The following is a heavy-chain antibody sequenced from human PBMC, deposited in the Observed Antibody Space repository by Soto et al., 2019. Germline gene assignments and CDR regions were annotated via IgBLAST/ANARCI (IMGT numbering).Heavy chain of an antibody. CDR1: GGTFSTHA. CDR2: IIPTLGTP. D-gene: IGHD3-3*01. Sequence: QVQLVQSGAEVKKPGSSVKVSCKASGGTFSTHAISWVRQAPGQGLEWLGGIIPTLGTPNYAQKFQGRVTVTADEYTSPAYMELSRLTSEDTAVYYCARAAFRSGYYGYYYGMDVWGQGTAV. J-gene: IGHJ6*02. V-gene: IGHV1-69*01. CDR3: ARAAFRSGYYGYYYGMDV.